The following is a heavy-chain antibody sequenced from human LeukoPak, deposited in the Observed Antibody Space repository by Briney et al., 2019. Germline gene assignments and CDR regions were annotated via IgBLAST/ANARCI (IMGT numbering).Heavy chain of an antibody. CDR2: INPNSGGT. J-gene: IGHJ4*02. Sequence: ASVKVSFKASGYTFTGYYMHWVRQAPGQGLEWMGWINPNSGGTNYAQKFQGRVTMTRDTSISTAYMELSRLRSDDTAVYYCARGIEYYYGSGSYPPSGYWGQGTLVTVSS. V-gene: IGHV1-2*02. D-gene: IGHD3-10*01. CDR1: GYTFTGYY. CDR3: ARGIEYYYGSGSYPPSGY.